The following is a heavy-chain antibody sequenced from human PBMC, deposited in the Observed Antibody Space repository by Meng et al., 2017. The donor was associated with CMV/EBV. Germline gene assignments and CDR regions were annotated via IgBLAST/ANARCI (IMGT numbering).Heavy chain of an antibody. Sequence: VQLQDSGPGLVEPSPTLSLTCTVSGGSISSGSYYWSWIRQPAGKGLEWIGRIYTSGSTNYNPSLKSRVTISVDTSKNQFSLKLSSVTAADTAVYYCAREVVVITPYNWFDPWGQGTLVTVSS. CDR3: AREVVVITPYNWFDP. J-gene: IGHJ5*02. D-gene: IGHD3-22*01. V-gene: IGHV4-61*02. CDR2: IYTSGST. CDR1: GGSISSGSYY.